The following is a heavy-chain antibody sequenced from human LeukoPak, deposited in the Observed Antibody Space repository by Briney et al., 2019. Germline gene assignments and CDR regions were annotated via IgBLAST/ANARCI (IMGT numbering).Heavy chain of an antibody. V-gene: IGHV1-8*01. D-gene: IGHD3-9*01. Sequence: ASVKVSCKASGYTFTSYDINWVRQATGQGLEWMGWMNPNSGNTGYAQKFQGRVTMTRNTSISTAYMELSSLRSEDTAVYYCARGGTISPPNYYYYYGMDVWGQGTTVTVS. CDR3: ARGGTISPPNYYYYYGMDV. CDR1: GYTFTSYD. CDR2: MNPNSGNT. J-gene: IGHJ6*02.